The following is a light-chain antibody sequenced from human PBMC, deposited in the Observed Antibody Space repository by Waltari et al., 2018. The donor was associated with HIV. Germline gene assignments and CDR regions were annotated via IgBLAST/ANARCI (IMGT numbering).Light chain of an antibody. CDR1: RNLLYSANNKSY. V-gene: IGKV4-1*01. J-gene: IGKJ2*01. CDR2: WAS. Sequence: DVVVTQSPDSSVVSVVERTTLNSKPSRNLLYSANNKSYLAGYQHSAGQRPKILMYWASTGESGVPTRSSGGGSRADLALTISRLQAEPVAVYCCQQYYSVPYTFGQGTKLEIK. CDR3: QQYYSVPYT.